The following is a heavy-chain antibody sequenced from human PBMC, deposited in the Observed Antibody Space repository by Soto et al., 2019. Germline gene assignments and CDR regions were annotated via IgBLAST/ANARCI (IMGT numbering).Heavy chain of an antibody. V-gene: IGHV1-69*02. CDR1: GGTFSSYP. CDR2: ITPILGIA. CDR3: ASQESS. D-gene: IGHD3-10*01. Sequence: QVQLVQSGAEEKKPGSSVKVSCRASGGTFSSYPINWVRQAPGQGLEWMGRITPILGIANYAQKFQGRVTITADKSTSTAYMELSSLRSEDTAVYYCASQESSWGQGTLVTVSS. J-gene: IGHJ5*02.